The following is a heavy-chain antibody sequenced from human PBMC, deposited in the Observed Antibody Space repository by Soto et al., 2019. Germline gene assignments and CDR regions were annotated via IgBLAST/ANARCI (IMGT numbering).Heavy chain of an antibody. D-gene: IGHD1-26*01. CDR1: GYTFTSYG. J-gene: IGHJ5*02. CDR3: ASGSSGSYAPGWFDP. V-gene: IGHV1-18*01. Sequence: QVQLVQSGAEVKKPGASVKVSCKASGYTFTSYGISWVRQAPGQGLEWMGWISAYNGNTNYAQKLQGRVTMTTDTSTSTADMELRSLRSDDTAVYYCASGSSGSYAPGWFDPWGQGTLVTVSS. CDR2: ISAYNGNT.